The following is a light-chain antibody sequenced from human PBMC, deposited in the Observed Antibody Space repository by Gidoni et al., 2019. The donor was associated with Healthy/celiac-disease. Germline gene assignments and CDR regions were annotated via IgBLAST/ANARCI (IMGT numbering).Light chain of an antibody. CDR3: CSYAGSYV. Sequence: QSALTQPRSVSGSPGQSVPISCTGTSSDVGGYTYVSWYQQHPVKAPTRMIYDVSNRPPGVPDRFSGSKSGNTASRTISGLHADDEADYYCCSYAGSYVFGTGTKVTVL. J-gene: IGLJ1*01. CDR2: DVS. CDR1: SSDVGGYTY. V-gene: IGLV2-11*01.